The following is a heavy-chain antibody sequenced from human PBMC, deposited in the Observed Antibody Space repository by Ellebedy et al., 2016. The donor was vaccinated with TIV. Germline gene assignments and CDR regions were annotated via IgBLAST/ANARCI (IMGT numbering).Heavy chain of an antibody. D-gene: IGHD4-23*01. CDR2: INPSGGST. CDR3: ARGGNLVDVLFAY. J-gene: IGHJ4*02. V-gene: IGHV1-46*01. CDR1: GYTFTSYY. Sequence: ASVKVSXXASGYTFTSYYMHWVRQAPGQGLEWMGIINPSGGSTSYAQKFQGRVTMTRNTSISTAYMELSSLRSEDTAVYYCARGGNLVDVLFAYWGQGTLVTVSS.